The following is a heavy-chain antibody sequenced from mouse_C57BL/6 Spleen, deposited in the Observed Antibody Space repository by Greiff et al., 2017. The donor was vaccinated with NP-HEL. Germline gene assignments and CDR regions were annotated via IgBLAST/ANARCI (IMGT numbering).Heavy chain of an antibody. D-gene: IGHD2-4*01. CDR3: ARCSYDYDAEYYFDY. CDR2: IWRGGST. CDR1: GFSLTSYG. J-gene: IGHJ2*01. V-gene: IGHV2-2*01. Sequence: QVQLQQSGPGLVQPSPSLSITCTVSGFSLTSYGVHWVRQSPGKGLEWLGVIWRGGSTDYNAAFISRLSISKDNSKSQVFFKMNSLQAEDTAIHYCARCSYDYDAEYYFDYGGQGTTLTVSS.